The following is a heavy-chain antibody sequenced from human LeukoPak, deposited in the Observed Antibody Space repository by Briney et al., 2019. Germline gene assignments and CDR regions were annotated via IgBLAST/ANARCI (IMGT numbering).Heavy chain of an antibody. CDR3: ARERYFWDPQTDALYY. CDR1: GFNFNNYN. J-gene: IGHJ4*02. CDR2: ISSSSSYI. V-gene: IGHV3-21*01. Sequence: GGSLRLSCAASGFNFNNYNMNWVRQAPGKGLEWVSSISSSSSYIYYADSVKGRFTISRDNAKNSLYLQMNSLRAEDTAVYYCARERYFWDPQTDALYYWGQGTLVTVSS. D-gene: IGHD3-9*01.